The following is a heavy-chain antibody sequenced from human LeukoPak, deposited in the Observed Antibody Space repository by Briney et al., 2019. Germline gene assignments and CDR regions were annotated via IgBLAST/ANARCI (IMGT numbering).Heavy chain of an antibody. J-gene: IGHJ4*02. Sequence: SETLSLTCTVSGYSISSGYYWGWIRQPPGKGLEWIGSIYHSGSTYYNPSLKSRVTISVDTSKNQFSLKLSSVTAADTAVYYCARGGFTVTTINTFDYWGQGTLVTVSS. V-gene: IGHV4-38-2*02. D-gene: IGHD4-17*01. CDR1: GYSISSGYY. CDR3: ARGGFTVTTINTFDY. CDR2: IYHSGST.